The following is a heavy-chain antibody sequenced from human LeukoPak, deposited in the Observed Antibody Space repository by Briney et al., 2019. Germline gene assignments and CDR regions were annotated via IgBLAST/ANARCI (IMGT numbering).Heavy chain of an antibody. Sequence: SETLSLTCTVSGGSISSSSYYWGWIRQPPGKGLEWIGSIYYSGSTYYNPSLKSRVTISVDTSKNQFSLKLSSVTAADTAVYYCARTADSGWFDYWGQGTLVTVSS. V-gene: IGHV4-39*07. J-gene: IGHJ4*02. D-gene: IGHD6-19*01. CDR1: GGSISSSSYY. CDR3: ARTADSGWFDY. CDR2: IYYSGST.